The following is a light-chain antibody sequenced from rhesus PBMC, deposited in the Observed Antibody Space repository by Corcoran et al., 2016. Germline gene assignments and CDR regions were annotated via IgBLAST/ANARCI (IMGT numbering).Light chain of an antibody. CDR3: LQYNSNPYS. Sequence: DIQMTQSPSSLSASAGDRVTISCRASQAISTYLNWYQHKPRKAPKRLIYAASSLESGVPSRFSGSGSGTEFTLTISNLQPVDFATYYCLQYNSNPYSFGRGTKVEIK. V-gene: IGKV1-43*01. CDR1: QAISTY. CDR2: AAS. J-gene: IGKJ2*01.